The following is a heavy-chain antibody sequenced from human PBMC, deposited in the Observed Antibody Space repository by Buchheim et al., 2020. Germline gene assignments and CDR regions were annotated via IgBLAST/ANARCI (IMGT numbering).Heavy chain of an antibody. CDR3: ARDWPIFGVLGYYAMDV. CDR1: GGSISSGSDY. CDR2: MYTSGST. V-gene: IGHV4-61*02. J-gene: IGHJ6*02. Sequence: QVQLQESGPGLVKPSQTLSLTCTVSGGSISSGSDYWSWIRQPAGKGLEWIGHMYTSGSTNYNPSLKSRVTISVDTSRNQFSLKLTSVTDADTAVYYCARDWPIFGVLGYYAMDVWGQGTT. D-gene: IGHD3-3*01.